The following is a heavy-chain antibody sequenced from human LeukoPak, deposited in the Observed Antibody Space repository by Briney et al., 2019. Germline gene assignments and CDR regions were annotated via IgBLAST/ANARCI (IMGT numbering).Heavy chain of an antibody. CDR2: ITRSGGGT. D-gene: IGHD2-2*01. Sequence: GGSLRLSCAASGFTFSSYAMTWVRQAPGKGPEWVSSITRSGGGTNYADSVKGRFTISRDNSKNMLHLHMNSLRAVDTAVYYCAKERECSTTSCWRYYGMDVWGQGTTVTVSS. V-gene: IGHV3-23*01. CDR3: AKERECSTTSCWRYYGMDV. J-gene: IGHJ6*02. CDR1: GFTFSSYA.